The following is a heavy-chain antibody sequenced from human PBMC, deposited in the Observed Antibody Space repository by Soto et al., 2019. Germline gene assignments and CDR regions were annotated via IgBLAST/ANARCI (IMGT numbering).Heavy chain of an antibody. CDR3: ASIRGVGATTGY. CDR1: GGSFSGYY. Sequence: SETLSLTCAVYGGSFSGYYWSWIRQPPGKGLEWIGEINHSGSTNYNPSLKSRVTISVDTSKNQFSLKLSSVTAADTAVYYCASIRGVGATTGYWGQGTLVTVSS. CDR2: INHSGST. V-gene: IGHV4-34*01. D-gene: IGHD1-26*01. J-gene: IGHJ4*02.